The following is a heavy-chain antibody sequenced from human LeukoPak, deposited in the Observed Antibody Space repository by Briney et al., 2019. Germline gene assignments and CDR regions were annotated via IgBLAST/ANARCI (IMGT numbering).Heavy chain of an antibody. Sequence: ASVKVSCKVSGYTLTELSMHWVRQAPGKGLEWMGGFDPEDGETIYAQKFQGRVTMTEDTSTDTAYMELSSLRSEDTAVYYCETDRVGYYDSSGYFSPLDYWGQGTLVTVSS. D-gene: IGHD3-22*01. CDR3: ETDRVGYYDSSGYFSPLDY. V-gene: IGHV1-24*01. CDR1: GYTLTELS. J-gene: IGHJ4*02. CDR2: FDPEDGET.